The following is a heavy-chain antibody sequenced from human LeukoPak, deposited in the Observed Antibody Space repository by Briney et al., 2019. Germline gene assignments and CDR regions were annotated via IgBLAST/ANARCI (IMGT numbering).Heavy chain of an antibody. Sequence: QPGGSLRHSCAASGFTFSDYWMTWVRQAPGKGVEWVANIKPDGGEKNYVDSVKGRFTIYRDHAKNSLLLQMNSLRVEDTAVYYCARDRSAAGLLDNWGQGTLVTVSS. CDR1: GFTFSDYW. V-gene: IGHV3-7*04. J-gene: IGHJ4*02. CDR2: IKPDGGEK. CDR3: ARDRSAAGLLDN. D-gene: IGHD6-13*01.